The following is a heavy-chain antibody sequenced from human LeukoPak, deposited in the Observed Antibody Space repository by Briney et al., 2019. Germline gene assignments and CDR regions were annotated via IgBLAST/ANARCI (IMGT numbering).Heavy chain of an antibody. CDR3: AGQYYDFWSGPL. CDR1: GVSISSYY. V-gene: IGHV4-59*01. CDR2: IYYSGST. Sequence: PSETLSLTCTVSGVSISSYYWSWIRQPPGKGLEWIGYIYYSGSTNYNPSPKSRVTISVDTPKNQSSLKLSCVTAAGTAVYYRAGQYYDFWSGPLWGQGTLVTVSP. D-gene: IGHD3-3*01. J-gene: IGHJ4*02.